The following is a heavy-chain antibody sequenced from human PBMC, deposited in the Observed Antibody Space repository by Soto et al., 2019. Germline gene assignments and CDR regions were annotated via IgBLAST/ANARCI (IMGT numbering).Heavy chain of an antibody. D-gene: IGHD1-1*01. V-gene: IGHV4-4*02. CDR1: GGSISSSNW. CDR2: IYHSGST. Sequence: SETLSLTCAVSGGSISSSNWWSWVRQPPGKGLEWIGKIYHSGSTNYNPSLKSRVTISVDKSKNQFSLKLSSVTAADTAVYYCARTTRPNDPPGHHYYYYGMDVWGQGTTVTVSS. CDR3: ARTTRPNDPPGHHYYYYGMDV. J-gene: IGHJ6*02.